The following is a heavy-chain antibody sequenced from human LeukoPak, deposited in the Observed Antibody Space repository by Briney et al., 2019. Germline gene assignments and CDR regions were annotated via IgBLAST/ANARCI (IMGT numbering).Heavy chain of an antibody. D-gene: IGHD3-22*01. CDR2: ISGSGDSTYYEST. CDR3: AKDRGYYDSVGYGFDI. V-gene: IGHV3-23*01. Sequence: PGGSLRLSCAASGFTFTSYAMSWVRQAPGKGLEWVSAISGSGDSTYYESTYYAVSVKGRFTISRDNSKNMLYLQMNSLRAEDRAVYYCAKDRGYYDSVGYGFDIWGQGTMVTVSS. CDR1: GFTFTSYA. J-gene: IGHJ3*02.